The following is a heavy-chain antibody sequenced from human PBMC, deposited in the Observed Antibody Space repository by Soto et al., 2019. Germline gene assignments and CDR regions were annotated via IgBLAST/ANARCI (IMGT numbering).Heavy chain of an antibody. CDR2: ISYDGNSQ. V-gene: IGHV3-30-3*01. Sequence: SLKLSCPASGFSFSTSVMHWVRQAPGKGLEWMTGISYDGNSQHYADSVRGRFTISRDNSKNTLYLQMDSLTDEDTALYYCAREDHSSGRAGTFQ. CDR3: AREDHSSGRAGTFQ. CDR1: GFSFSTSV. J-gene: IGHJ1*01. D-gene: IGHD4-4*01.